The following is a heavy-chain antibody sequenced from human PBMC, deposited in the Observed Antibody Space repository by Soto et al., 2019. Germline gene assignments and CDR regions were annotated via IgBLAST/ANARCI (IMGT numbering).Heavy chain of an antibody. V-gene: IGHV3-23*01. D-gene: IGHD2-15*01. CDR3: AKRRGAGGHFDY. J-gene: IGHJ4*02. Sequence: DVQLLESGGGLVQPEGSLRLSCAASGFTFGSYGMGWVRQGPGKGLEWVAVVSIGGSTHYADSVRGRFTISRDNSKNTLSLQINSLTAEDTAVYFCAKRRGAGGHFDYWGQGALVTVSS. CDR2: VSIGGST. CDR1: GFTFGSYG.